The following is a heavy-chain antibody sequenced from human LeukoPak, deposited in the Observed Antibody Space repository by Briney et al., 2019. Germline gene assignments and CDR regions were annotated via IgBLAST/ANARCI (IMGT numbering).Heavy chain of an antibody. CDR2: IYYSGST. V-gene: IGHV4-61*01. J-gene: IGHJ6*03. CDR3: ARAIVVVPAAGPGYYMDV. Sequence: PSETLSLTCTVSGGSISSSSYYWSWIRQPPGKGLEWIGYIYYSGSTNYNPSLKSRVTISVDTSKNQFSLKLSSVTAADTAVYYCARAIVVVPAAGPGYYMDVWGKGTTVTVSS. CDR1: GGSISSSSYY. D-gene: IGHD2-2*01.